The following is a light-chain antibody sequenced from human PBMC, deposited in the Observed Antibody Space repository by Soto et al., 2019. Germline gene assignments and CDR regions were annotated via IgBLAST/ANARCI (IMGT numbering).Light chain of an antibody. CDR1: QSVSSSY. J-gene: IGKJ2*01. Sequence: EIVLTQSPGTLSLSPGERATLSCRASQSVSSSYLAWYQQKPGQAPRLIIYGASDRATGIPDRFSGSGSGTDFTLTISRLEPEDFAVYYFQQYGSSPYTFGQWTELEIK. V-gene: IGKV3-20*01. CDR2: GAS. CDR3: QQYGSSPYT.